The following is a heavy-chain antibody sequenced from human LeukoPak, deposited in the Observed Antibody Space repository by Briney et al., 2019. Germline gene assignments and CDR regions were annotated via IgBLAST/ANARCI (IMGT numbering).Heavy chain of an antibody. Sequence: GSLRLSCAASGFTFTRYAMSWVRQAPGKGLEWVSAITGYGGDTYYAASVKGRFTVSRDNSKNTLYLQMSSLRAEDTAMYYCAXXRXIREWYKDAFDIWGQGTRVTVSS. CDR2: ITGYGGDT. D-gene: IGHD3-3*01. V-gene: IGHV3-23*01. J-gene: IGHJ3*02. CDR3: AXXRXIREWYKDAFDI. CDR1: GFTFTRYA.